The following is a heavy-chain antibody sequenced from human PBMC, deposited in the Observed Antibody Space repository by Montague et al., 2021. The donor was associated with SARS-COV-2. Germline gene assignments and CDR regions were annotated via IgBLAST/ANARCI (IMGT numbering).Heavy chain of an antibody. J-gene: IGHJ4*02. CDR1: GFTFSTFW. Sequence: SMILSCAASGFTFSTFWMTWVRQAPVKGLEWVASIWNDGSKKYHXDSVKGRFTISRDNSNNMLYLQMDSLRAEDAAVYYCVGDPGDPDTFDYWGQGTQVTVSS. V-gene: IGHV3-33*08. CDR2: IWNDGSKK. CDR3: VGDPGDPDTFDY. D-gene: IGHD7-27*01.